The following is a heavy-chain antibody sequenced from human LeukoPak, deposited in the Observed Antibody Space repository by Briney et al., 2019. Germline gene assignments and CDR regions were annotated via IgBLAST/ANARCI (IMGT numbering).Heavy chain of an antibody. J-gene: IGHJ4*02. Sequence: ASVKVSCKASGGTFSSYAISWVRQAPGQGLEWMGRIIPIFGTANYAQKFQGRVTITTDESTSTAYMELSSLRSEDTAVYYCARQEGTYYYGSGTSLDYWGQGTLVTVSS. CDR2: IIPIFGTA. CDR3: ARQEGTYYYGSGTSLDY. D-gene: IGHD3-10*01. V-gene: IGHV1-69*05. CDR1: GGTFSSYA.